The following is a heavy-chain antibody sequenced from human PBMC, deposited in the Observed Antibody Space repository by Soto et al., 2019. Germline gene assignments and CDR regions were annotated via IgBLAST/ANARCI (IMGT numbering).Heavy chain of an antibody. Sequence: SETLSLTCTVSGGSISSYYWSWIRQPPGKGLEWIGYIYYSGSTNYNPSLKSRVTISVDTSKNQFSLKLSSVTAADTAVYYCARRGRYDILTGYWFDPWGQGTQVTVSS. CDR3: ARRGRYDILTGYWFDP. CDR2: IYYSGST. D-gene: IGHD3-9*01. V-gene: IGHV4-59*08. CDR1: GGSISSYY. J-gene: IGHJ5*02.